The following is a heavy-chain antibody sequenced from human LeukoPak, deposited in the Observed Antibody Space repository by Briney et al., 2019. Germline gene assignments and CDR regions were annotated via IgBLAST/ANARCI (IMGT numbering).Heavy chain of an antibody. V-gene: IGHV1-46*01. CDR1: GYTFTSYY. CDR3: ARVGGYSGYDYSYYYYMDV. Sequence: ASVKVSCKASGYTFTSYYMHWVRQAPGQGLEWMGIINPSGGSTSYAQKFQGRVTMTRDTSTSTVYMELSSLRSEDTAVYCCARVGGYSGYDYSYYYYMDVWGKGTTVTVSS. J-gene: IGHJ6*03. D-gene: IGHD5-12*01. CDR2: INPSGGST.